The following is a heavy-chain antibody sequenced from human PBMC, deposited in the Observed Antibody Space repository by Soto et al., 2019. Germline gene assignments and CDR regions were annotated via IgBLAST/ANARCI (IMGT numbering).Heavy chain of an antibody. CDR3: ARAPEGGGWFDP. CDR1: GGSFSGYY. D-gene: IGHD1-26*01. J-gene: IGHJ5*02. CDR2: INHSGST. Sequence: SETLSLTCAVYGGSFSGYYWSWIRQPPGKGLEWIGEINHSGSTNYNPSLKSRVTISVDTSKNQFSLKLSSVTAADTAVYYCARAPEGGGWFDPWGQGTLVTVSS. V-gene: IGHV4-34*01.